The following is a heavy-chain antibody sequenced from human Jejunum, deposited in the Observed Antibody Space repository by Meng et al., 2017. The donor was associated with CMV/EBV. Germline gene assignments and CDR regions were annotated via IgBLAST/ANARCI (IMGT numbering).Heavy chain of an antibody. D-gene: IGHD3-22*01. J-gene: IGHJ4*02. CDR3: ARDNDGSSHYSQFDY. Sequence: SGFPLNSYGINWVRQVPGEGLEWVAVLWYDRSRKYFADAVQGRFSISRDDSKNTVYLQMNSLRAEDTAVYYCARDNDGSSHYSQFDYWGQGTLVTVSS. CDR1: GFPLNSYG. V-gene: IGHV3-33*01. CDR2: LWYDRSRK.